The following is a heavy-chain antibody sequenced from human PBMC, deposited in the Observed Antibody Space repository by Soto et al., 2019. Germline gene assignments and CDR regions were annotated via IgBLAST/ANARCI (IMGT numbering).Heavy chain of an antibody. CDR1: GYTFTSYG. J-gene: IGHJ6*02. CDR2: ISAYNGNT. CDR3: ARLATIMVRGVIDYYGMDV. Sequence: QVQLVQSGAEVKKPGASVKVSCKASGYTFTSYGISWVRQAPGQGLEWMGWISAYNGNTNYAQKLQGRVTMTTNTSTSTAYMELRSLRSDDTAVYYCARLATIMVRGVIDYYGMDVWGQGTTVTVSS. V-gene: IGHV1-18*01. D-gene: IGHD3-10*01.